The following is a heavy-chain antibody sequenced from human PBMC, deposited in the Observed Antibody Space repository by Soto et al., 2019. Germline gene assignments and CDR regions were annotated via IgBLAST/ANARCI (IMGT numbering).Heavy chain of an antibody. J-gene: IGHJ4*02. CDR1: GFTFNTYW. D-gene: IGHD3-22*01. V-gene: IGHV3-74*01. CDR3: EIGGSGYFTY. Sequence: EVQLVESGGGLVQPGGSLRLSCAASGFTFNTYWMQWVRQAPGKGLVWVSRIKSDGSYTNYADSVKGRFTISRDYAKNTLFLQMKNLGAEHTAVYYCEIGGSGYFTYCGQGILVT. CDR2: IKSDGSYT.